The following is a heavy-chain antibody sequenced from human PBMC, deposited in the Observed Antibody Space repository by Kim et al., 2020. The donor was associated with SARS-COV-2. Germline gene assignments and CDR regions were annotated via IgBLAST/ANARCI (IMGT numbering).Heavy chain of an antibody. J-gene: IGHJ4*02. Sequence: GGSLRLSCAASGFTFGDYAMHWARQAPGKGLEWVSGISWNSGSIGYADSVKGRFTISRDNAKNSLYLQMNSLRAEDTALYYCAKDMGSGFWIWDYWGQGTLVTVSS. CDR2: ISWNSGSI. CDR3: AKDMGSGFWIWDY. CDR1: GFTFGDYA. D-gene: IGHD3-3*01. V-gene: IGHV3-9*01.